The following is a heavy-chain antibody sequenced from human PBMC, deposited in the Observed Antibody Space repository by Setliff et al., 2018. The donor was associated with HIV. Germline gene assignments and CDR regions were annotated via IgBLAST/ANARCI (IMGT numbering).Heavy chain of an antibody. V-gene: IGHV4-34*01. CDR3: TRQAWDSKSSGYFSDY. CDR2: INLSRST. CDR1: GASFSGYY. J-gene: IGHJ4*02. D-gene: IGHD3-22*01. Sequence: SETLSLTCAVYGASFSGYYWSWIRQPPGKGLEWVGEINLSRSTDYNPSLKSRVTISVDTSKNQFSLRLASVTAADTAVYYCTRQAWDSKSSGYFSDYWGQGTLVTVSS.